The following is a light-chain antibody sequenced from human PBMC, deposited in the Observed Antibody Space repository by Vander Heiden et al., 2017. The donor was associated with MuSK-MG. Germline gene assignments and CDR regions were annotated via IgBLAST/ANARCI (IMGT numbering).Light chain of an antibody. J-gene: IGKJ2*01. CDR1: QSLLHSNGYNY. V-gene: IGKV2-28*01. CDR2: LGS. CDR3: MQALQTPYT. Sequence: DIVMTQSPLSLPVTPGEPASISCRSSQSLLHSNGYNYLDWYLQKPGQSPQLLIYLGSNRASGVPDRFSGSGSGTDFTLKISRVAAGDVGVYYCMQALQTPYTVGQGTKLEIK.